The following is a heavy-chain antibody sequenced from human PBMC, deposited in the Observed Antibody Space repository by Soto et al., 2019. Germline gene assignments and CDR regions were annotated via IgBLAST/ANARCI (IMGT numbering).Heavy chain of an antibody. CDR2: INPDESAT. D-gene: IGHD5-18*01. Sequence: GGSLRLSCAASGFTFSSYWMHWVRQAPGKGLVWVSRINPDESATNYADSVKGRFTISRDNAKNTLYLQMNSLRAEDTAVFYCGRGGSDSPMAPGYWGQGTLVTVS. J-gene: IGHJ4*02. CDR1: GFTFSSYW. V-gene: IGHV3-74*01. CDR3: GRGGSDSPMAPGY.